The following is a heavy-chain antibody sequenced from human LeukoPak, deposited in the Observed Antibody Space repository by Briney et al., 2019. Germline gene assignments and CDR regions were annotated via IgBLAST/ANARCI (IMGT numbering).Heavy chain of an antibody. V-gene: IGHV3-7*04. D-gene: IGHD3-9*01. CDR1: GFTFTSYE. J-gene: IGHJ4*02. CDR3: ARGLTGCFDY. Sequence: GGSLRLSCTASGFTFTSYEMNWVRQAPGKGLEWVANIKQDGSEKYYVDSVKGRFTISRDNAKNSLYLQMNSLRAEDTAVYYCARGLTGCFDYWGQGTLVTVSS. CDR2: IKQDGSEK.